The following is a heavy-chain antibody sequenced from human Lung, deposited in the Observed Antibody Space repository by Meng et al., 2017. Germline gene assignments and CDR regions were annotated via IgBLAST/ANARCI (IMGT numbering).Heavy chain of an antibody. CDR3: ARGPTTMAHDFDY. CDR2: INHSGST. D-gene: IGHD4-11*01. V-gene: IGHV4-34*01. J-gene: IGHJ4*02. Sequence: VAVTQWGAGMLKPSVTLSLTCVVSGGSFSDYYWSWIRHPPGKGLEWIGEINHSGSTNYNPSLESRATISVDTSQNNLSLKLSSVTAADSAAYYCARGPTTMAHDFDYWGQGTLVTVSS. CDR1: GGSFSDYY.